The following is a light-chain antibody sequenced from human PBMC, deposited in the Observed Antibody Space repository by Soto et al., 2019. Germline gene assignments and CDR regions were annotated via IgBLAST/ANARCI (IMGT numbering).Light chain of an antibody. V-gene: IGKV3-11*01. CDR1: QSVCSY. CDR2: DAS. J-gene: IGKJ2*01. Sequence: EIVLTQSPATLSLSPGERATLSCRASQSVCSYLAWYQQKPGQAPRLLIYDASNRATGIPARFSGSGSGTDFTLTISSLEPEDFAVYYCQQRNNWPRYTFGQGTKLEIK. CDR3: QQRNNWPRYT.